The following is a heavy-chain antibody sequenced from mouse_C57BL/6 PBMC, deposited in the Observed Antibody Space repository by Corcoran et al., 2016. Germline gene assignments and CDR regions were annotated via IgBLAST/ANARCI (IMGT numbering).Heavy chain of an antibody. J-gene: IGHJ1*03. CDR1: GYTFTTYG. D-gene: IGHD2-1*01. Sequence: QIQLVQSGPELKKPGETVKISCKASGYTFTTYGMSWVKQAPGKGLKRMGWINTYSGVPTYADDFKGRFAFSLETSASTAYLQINNLKNEDTATYFCARDGIHWYFDVWGTGTTVTVSS. V-gene: IGHV9-3*01. CDR3: ARDGIHWYFDV. CDR2: INTYSGVP.